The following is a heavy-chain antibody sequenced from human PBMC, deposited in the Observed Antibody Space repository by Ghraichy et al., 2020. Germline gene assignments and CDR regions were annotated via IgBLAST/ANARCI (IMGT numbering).Heavy chain of an antibody. CDR3: AGNYYDSRGYHRGFDY. J-gene: IGHJ4*02. D-gene: IGHD3-22*01. V-gene: IGHV4-39*01. Sequence: SETLSLTCTVSGGSISRSNYYWGWLRQSPGKGLEWIGTIYYGGSTYYNPSLKSRVTISLDTSKSQFSLRLSSVTAADTAAYHCAGNYYDSRGYHRGFDYWGQGTLVTVSS. CDR1: GGSISRSNYY. CDR2: IYYGGST.